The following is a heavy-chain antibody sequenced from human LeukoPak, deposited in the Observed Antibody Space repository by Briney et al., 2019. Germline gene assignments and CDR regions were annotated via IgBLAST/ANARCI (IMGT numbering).Heavy chain of an antibody. V-gene: IGHV4-59*11. CDR2: IYYSGST. CDR3: ASSHQYYDFWSGYLNWFDP. Sequence: SETLSLTCTVSGGSISSHYWSWIRQPPGEGLEWIGYIYYSGSTNYNPSLKSRVTISVDTSKNQFSLKLSSVTAADTAVYYCASSHQYYDFWSGYLNWFDPWGQGTLVTVSS. J-gene: IGHJ5*02. CDR1: GGSISSHY. D-gene: IGHD3-3*01.